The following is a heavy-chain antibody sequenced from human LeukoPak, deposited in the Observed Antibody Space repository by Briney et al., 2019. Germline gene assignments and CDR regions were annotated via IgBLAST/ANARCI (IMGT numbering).Heavy chain of an antibody. J-gene: IGHJ4*02. CDR2: VSGRDTST. Sequence: GASLRLSCAASGFTFSNYAMSWVRQAPGKGLEWVSAVSGRDTSTYYTDSVKGRFTISRDNSKNTLYLQMNSLSAEDTAIYYCAKWGDYNVLTGYYDSDYWGQGTLVTVSS. V-gene: IGHV3-23*01. D-gene: IGHD3-9*01. CDR1: GFTFSNYA. CDR3: AKWGDYNVLTGYYDSDY.